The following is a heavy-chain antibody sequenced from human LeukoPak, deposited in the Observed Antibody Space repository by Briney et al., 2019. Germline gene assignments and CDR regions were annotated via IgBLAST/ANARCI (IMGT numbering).Heavy chain of an antibody. Sequence: PGGSQRLSCAASGFTFSIYSMNWVRQAPGKGLEWVSYISSSSNTIYYADSVKGRFTISRDNAKNSVYLQMSSLRDEDTAVYYCARDRGYFSYWGQGTLVTVSS. D-gene: IGHD2-15*01. CDR2: ISSSSNTI. CDR3: ARDRGYFSY. J-gene: IGHJ4*02. CDR1: GFTFSIYS. V-gene: IGHV3-48*02.